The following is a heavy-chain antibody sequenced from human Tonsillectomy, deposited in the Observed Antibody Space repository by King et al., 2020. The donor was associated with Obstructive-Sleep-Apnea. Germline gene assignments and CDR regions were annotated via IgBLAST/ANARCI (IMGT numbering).Heavy chain of an antibody. J-gene: IGHJ3*02. V-gene: IGHV3-48*04. Sequence: VQLVESGGGLVQPGGSLRLSCAASGFIFSDFSMNWVRQAPGKGLEWVSYISSSSSTIYYADSVKGRFTISRDNAKNSLYLQMNSLRAEDTAVYYCARDYAFDIWGQGTMVTVSS. CDR1: GFIFSDFS. CDR2: ISSSSSTI. CDR3: ARDYAFDI.